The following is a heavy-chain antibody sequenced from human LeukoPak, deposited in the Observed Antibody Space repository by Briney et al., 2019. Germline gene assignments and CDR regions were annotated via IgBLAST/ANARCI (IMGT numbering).Heavy chain of an antibody. CDR1: GFSFSSFS. CDR2: ISGRSTYI. CDR3: VRDDDRSDNGLDY. D-gene: IGHD3-22*01. Sequence: GGSLRLSCAASGFSFSSFSMTWVRQAPGKGLECVSSISGRSTYICYADSVKGRFTISRDNSKNMLYLQMNSLRAEDTALYYCVRDDDRSDNGLDYWGQGTLVTVSS. J-gene: IGHJ4*02. V-gene: IGHV3-21*01.